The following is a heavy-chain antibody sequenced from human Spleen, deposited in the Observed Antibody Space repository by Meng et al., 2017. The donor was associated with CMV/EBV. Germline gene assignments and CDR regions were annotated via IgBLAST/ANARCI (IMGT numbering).Heavy chain of an antibody. CDR2: INHSGST. CDR1: GGSFSGYY. D-gene: IGHD6-25*01. Sequence: SETLSLTCAVYGGSFSGYYWSWIRQPPGKGLEWIGEINHSGSTNYNPSLKSRVTISVDTSKNQFSLQLSSVTASDTAVYYCAAAGSYYYYNMDVWGQGTTVTVSS. V-gene: IGHV4-34*01. J-gene: IGHJ6*02. CDR3: AAAGSYYYYNMDV.